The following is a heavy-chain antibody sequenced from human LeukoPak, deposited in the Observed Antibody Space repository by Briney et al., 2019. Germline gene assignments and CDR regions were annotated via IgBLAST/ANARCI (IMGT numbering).Heavy chain of an antibody. CDR3: ARGRRVVTAIHLRHAAYFDY. V-gene: IGHV3-66*01. Sequence: GGSLRLSCAASGFTFSNSAMSWVRQAPGKGLEWVSVIYSGGSTCYADSVKGRFTISRDNSKNTLYLQMNSLRAEDTAVYYCARGRRVVTAIHLRHAAYFDYWGQGTLVTVSS. J-gene: IGHJ4*02. CDR2: IYSGGST. CDR1: GFTFSNSA. D-gene: IGHD2-21*02.